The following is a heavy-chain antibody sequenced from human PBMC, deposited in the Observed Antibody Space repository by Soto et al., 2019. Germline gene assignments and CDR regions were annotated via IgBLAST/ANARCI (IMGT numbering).Heavy chain of an antibody. V-gene: IGHV4-30-4*01. CDR1: GGSISSGDYF. CDR3: ARDSTVTYFDF. J-gene: IGHJ4*02. D-gene: IGHD4-17*01. CDR2: ISYSGSA. Sequence: QVQLQESGPGLVKPSQTLSLTCTVSGGSISSGDYFWSWIRQPPGKGLEWIGYISYSGSAYYNPSLKSRVTISVDTSVTQFSLKLNSVTAADTAVYFRARDSTVTYFDFWGQGTLVTVSS.